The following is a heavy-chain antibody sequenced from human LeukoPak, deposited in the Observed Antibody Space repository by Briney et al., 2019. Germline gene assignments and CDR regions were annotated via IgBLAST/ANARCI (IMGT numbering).Heavy chain of an antibody. CDR3: ARGPSGGNRLWMDY. CDR1: GFTFSSYG. J-gene: IGHJ4*01. CDR2: ISSSGSTI. D-gene: IGHD2/OR15-2a*01. Sequence: PGGSLRLSCAASGFTFSSYGMHWVRQAPGKGLEWISYISSSGSTIYYADSVKGRFTISRDNAKNSLYLQMNSLSAEDTAVYYCARGPSGGNRLWMDYWGQGTLVTVSS. V-gene: IGHV3-48*04.